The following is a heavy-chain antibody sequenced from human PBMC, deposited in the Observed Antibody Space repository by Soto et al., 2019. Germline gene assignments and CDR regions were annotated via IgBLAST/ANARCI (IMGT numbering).Heavy chain of an antibody. V-gene: IGHV4-61*01. CDR2: IYYSGST. CDR3: ERGLVGTQKLWFNS. J-gene: IGHJ5*01. CDR1: GSPVSSGRYY. D-gene: IGHD1-26*01. Sequence: SSETLSLTCTVSGSPVSSGRYYWRWIRQPPGKGLEWIGYIYYSGSTNYNPSLKSRVTISVDTSTSTVYMELSSLRYEDTALYFCERGLVGTQKLWFNSWGKGPLATVS.